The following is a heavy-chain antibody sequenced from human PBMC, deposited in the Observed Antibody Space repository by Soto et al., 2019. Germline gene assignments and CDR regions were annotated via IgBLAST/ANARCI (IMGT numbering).Heavy chain of an antibody. CDR2: ISDRGDTI. CDR3: ARCSANSCYSYGVDV. D-gene: IGHD2-15*01. Sequence: GGSLRLSCVGSGFTFSSYWMGWVRQTPGTGLEWVSYISDRGDTIYYAGSVKGRFTISRDNAKNSLYLQMNSLRDEDTAVYYCARCSANSCYSYGVDVWRQGTTVTVSS. V-gene: IGHV3-48*02. CDR1: GFTFSSYW. J-gene: IGHJ6*02.